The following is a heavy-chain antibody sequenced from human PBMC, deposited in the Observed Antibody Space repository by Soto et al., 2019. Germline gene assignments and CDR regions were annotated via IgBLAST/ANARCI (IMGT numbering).Heavy chain of an antibody. D-gene: IGHD3-22*01. CDR1: GFTFSRYS. V-gene: IGHV3-48*03. Sequence: PGGSLRLSCEASGFTFSRYSMNWVRQAPGKGLEWVAYIRHNGVTIYYADAVKGRFTISRDNGKNSLYLQMNNLRAEDTAVYYCARDLCILLVVEVPGWLDPWGQGAQVTVSS. J-gene: IGHJ5*02. CDR2: IRHNGVTI. CDR3: ARDLCILLVVEVPGWLDP.